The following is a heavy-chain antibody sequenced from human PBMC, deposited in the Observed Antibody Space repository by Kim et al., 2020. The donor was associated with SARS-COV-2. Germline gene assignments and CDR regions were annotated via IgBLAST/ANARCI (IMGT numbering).Heavy chain of an antibody. CDR3: ARFDILTAFDY. CDR2: T. J-gene: IGHJ4*02. V-gene: IGHV4-59*01. Sequence: TNDNPSLKSRVTISVDTSKNQFSLKLSSVTAADTAVYYCARFDILTAFDYWGQGTLVTVSS. D-gene: IGHD3-9*01.